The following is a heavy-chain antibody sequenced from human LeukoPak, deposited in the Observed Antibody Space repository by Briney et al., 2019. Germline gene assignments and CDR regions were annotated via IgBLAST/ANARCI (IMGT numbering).Heavy chain of an antibody. D-gene: IGHD3-22*01. CDR1: GYTFTSYG. Sequence: ASVKVSCKASGYTFTSYGISWVRQAPGQGLEWMGWISAYNGNTNYAQKLQGRVTMTTDTSTSTAYMELRSLRSDDTAVYYCARVYYYDSSGYYLDAFDNWGQGTMVTVSS. J-gene: IGHJ3*02. CDR2: ISAYNGNT. V-gene: IGHV1-18*01. CDR3: ARVYYYDSSGYYLDAFDN.